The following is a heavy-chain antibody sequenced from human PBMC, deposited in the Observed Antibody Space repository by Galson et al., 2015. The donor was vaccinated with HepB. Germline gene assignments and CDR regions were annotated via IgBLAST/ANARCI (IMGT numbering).Heavy chain of an antibody. CDR2: ISNSGT. Sequence: SLKLSCAASGFTFSSYAMNWVRQAPGKGLEWVSVISNSGTYYADSVKGRFTITRDNSKNTLYLQMGSLRAEDMALYYCARVRVEATLVDYWGQGTLVTVSS. J-gene: IGHJ4*02. D-gene: IGHD1-26*01. CDR3: ARVRVEATLVDY. CDR1: GFTFSSYA. V-gene: IGHV3-23*01.